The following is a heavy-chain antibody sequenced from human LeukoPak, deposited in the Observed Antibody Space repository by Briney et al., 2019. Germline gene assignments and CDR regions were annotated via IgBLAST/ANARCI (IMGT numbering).Heavy chain of an antibody. D-gene: IGHD6-6*01. CDR3: ARYSSSSEGDY. CDR2: IYPGNSDT. Sequence: GESLKISCKGSGYSFTNYWIGWVRQMPVKGLEWMGIIYPGNSDTRYSPSFQGQVTISADKSISTAYLQWSSLKASDNAMYYCARYSSSSEGDYWGQGTLVTVSS. J-gene: IGHJ4*02. CDR1: GYSFTNYW. V-gene: IGHV5-51*01.